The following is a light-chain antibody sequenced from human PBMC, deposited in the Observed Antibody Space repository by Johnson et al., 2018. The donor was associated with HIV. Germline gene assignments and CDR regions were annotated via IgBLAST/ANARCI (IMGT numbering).Light chain of an antibody. V-gene: IGLV1-51*01. CDR2: DNN. CDR3: GQGDRSLSAGGG. J-gene: IGLJ1*01. CDR1: SSNIGNNY. Sequence: QSVLTQPPSVSAAPGQKVTISCSGSSSNIGNNYVSWYQQFPGTAPKLIIYDNNKRPSGIPDRFSGSKSATSATLGITGLQTGAAGDYYCGQGDRSLSAGGGFGTGTKVTVL.